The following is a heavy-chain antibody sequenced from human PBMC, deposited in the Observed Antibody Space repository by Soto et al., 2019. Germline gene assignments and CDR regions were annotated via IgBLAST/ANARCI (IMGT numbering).Heavy chain of an antibody. V-gene: IGHV3-33*01. CDR3: ARDGCSGGSCLTYNWFDP. CDR2: IWYDGSNK. Sequence: GGSPRLSRAASGFTFSSYGMHWVRQAPGKGLEWVAVIWYDGSNKYYADSVKGRFTISRDNSKNTLYLQMNSLRAEDTAVYYYARDGCSGGSCLTYNWFDPWGQGTLVTVSS. J-gene: IGHJ5*02. CDR1: GFTFSSYG. D-gene: IGHD2-15*01.